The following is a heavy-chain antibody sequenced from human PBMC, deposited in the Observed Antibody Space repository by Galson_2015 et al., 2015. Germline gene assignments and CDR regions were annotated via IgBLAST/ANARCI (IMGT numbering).Heavy chain of an antibody. J-gene: IGHJ4*02. Sequence: GFTFDGYVMHWVRQAPGQGLEWMGWINPTSGDTKYAQKLQGWVTMTRDSSISAAYMEVKRLRSDDTAVYYCARSHDIWSGYYDFWGQGSLVTVSS. V-gene: IGHV1-2*04. CDR3: ARSHDIWSGYYDF. CDR1: GFTFDGYV. D-gene: IGHD3-3*01. CDR2: INPTSGDT.